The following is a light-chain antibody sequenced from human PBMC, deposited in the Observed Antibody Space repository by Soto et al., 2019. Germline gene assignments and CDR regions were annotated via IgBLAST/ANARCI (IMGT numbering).Light chain of an antibody. Sequence: QSALTQPASVSGSPGQSIAISCTGTSSDIGAYNWVSWYQQHPGKAPKLMIYDVSYRPSGVSNRFSGSISGNTASLTISGLQAEDEAVYYCSSYTRSDTYVFGSWTKLTVL. CDR2: DVS. CDR3: SSYTRSDTYV. J-gene: IGLJ1*01. CDR1: SSDIGAYNW. V-gene: IGLV2-14*03.